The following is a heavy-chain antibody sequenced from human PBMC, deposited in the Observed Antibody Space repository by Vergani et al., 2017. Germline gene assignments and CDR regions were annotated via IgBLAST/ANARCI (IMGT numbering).Heavy chain of an antibody. CDR3: ARGFTYWHAFDI. Sequence: QVQLVQSGAEVKKPGASVKVSCKASGYTFTSYGISWVRQAPGQGLEWMGWISAYNGNTNYAQKLKGRVTMTTEKSPSTAYMELRRLRSDDTAVYYCARGFTYWHAFDIWSQGTMVTVAS. CDR2: ISAYNGNT. J-gene: IGHJ3*02. CDR1: GYTFTSYG. D-gene: IGHD3-16*01. V-gene: IGHV1-18*01.